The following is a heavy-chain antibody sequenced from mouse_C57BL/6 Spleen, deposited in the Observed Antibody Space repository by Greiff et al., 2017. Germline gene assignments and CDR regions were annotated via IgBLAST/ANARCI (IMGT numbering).Heavy chain of an antibody. Sequence: VQLQQPGAELVKPGASVKMSCKASGYTFTSYWITWVKQRPGQGLEWIGDIYPGSGSTNYNETFKSKATLTVDTSSSTAYMQLSSLTSEDSAVYYCASITTVVARYAIDYWGQGTSVTVSS. CDR2: IYPGSGST. V-gene: IGHV1-55*01. J-gene: IGHJ4*01. CDR1: GYTFTSYW. CDR3: ASITTVVARYAIDY. D-gene: IGHD1-1*01.